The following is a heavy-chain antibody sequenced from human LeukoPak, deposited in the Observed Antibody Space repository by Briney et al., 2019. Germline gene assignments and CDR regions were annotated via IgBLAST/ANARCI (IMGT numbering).Heavy chain of an antibody. J-gene: IGHJ4*02. CDR2: ISAYNGNT. V-gene: IGHV1-18*01. D-gene: IGHD1-26*01. Sequence: ASVKVSCKASGYTFTSYGISWVRQAPGQGLEWMGWISAYNGNTNYAQKLQGRVTMTTDTSTSTAYTELRSLRSDDTAVYYCARDGEWELLAARLLDYWGQGTLVTVSS. CDR3: ARDGEWELLAARLLDY. CDR1: GYTFTSYG.